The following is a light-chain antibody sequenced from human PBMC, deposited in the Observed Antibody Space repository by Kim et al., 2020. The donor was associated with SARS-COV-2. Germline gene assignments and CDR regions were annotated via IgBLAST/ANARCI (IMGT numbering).Light chain of an antibody. CDR2: DVS. CDR3: SSHTSSSTHVV. J-gene: IGLJ2*01. Sequence: QSALTQPAYVSGSPGQSITFSCTGTSSDVGDFNYVSWYQQHPGKAPKLMIYDVSNRPSGVSNRFSGSKSGNTASLTISGLQAADEADYYCSSHTSSSTHVVFGGGTQLTVL. V-gene: IGLV2-14*03. CDR1: SSDVGDFNY.